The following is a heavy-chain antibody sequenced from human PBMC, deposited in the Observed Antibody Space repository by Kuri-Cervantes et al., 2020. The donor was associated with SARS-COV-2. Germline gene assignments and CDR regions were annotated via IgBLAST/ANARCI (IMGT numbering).Heavy chain of an antibody. CDR3: ARAFLRGGSDY. Sequence: GGSLRLSCAASGFTFSNYWMHWVRQAPGKGLVWVSRTNTDGSSTSYADSVKGRFTISRDNAKNTLYPQMNSLRAEDTAVYYCARAFLRGGSDYWGQGTLVTVSS. CDR2: TNTDGSST. CDR1: GFTFSNYW. J-gene: IGHJ4*02. D-gene: IGHD1-26*01. V-gene: IGHV3-74*01.